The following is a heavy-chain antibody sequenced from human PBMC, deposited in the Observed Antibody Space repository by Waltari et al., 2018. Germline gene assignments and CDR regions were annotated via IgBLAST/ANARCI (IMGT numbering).Heavy chain of an antibody. J-gene: IGHJ4*02. CDR3: ARVGLNSGSYRGAFDY. CDR1: GGTFSSYA. CDR2: IIPIFGTA. D-gene: IGHD1-26*01. V-gene: IGHV1-69*08. Sequence: QVQLVQSGAEVKKPGSSVKVSCKASGGTFSSYAISWVRQAPGQGLEWMGRIIPIFGTANYAQKLQGRVTITADKSTSTAYMELSSLRSEDTAVYYCARVGLNSGSYRGAFDYWGQGTLVTVSS.